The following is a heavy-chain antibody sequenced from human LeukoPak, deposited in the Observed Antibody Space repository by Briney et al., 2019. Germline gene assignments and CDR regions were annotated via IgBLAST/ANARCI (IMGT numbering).Heavy chain of an antibody. Sequence: SETLSLTCTVPGGSISSTRYYSGWIRQPPGKGLEWIGSIYYRGSTYYNPSLKRRVTISVDTSKNQFSLKLSSVTAADTAVYYCARDWIQNWFDPWGQGTLVTISS. CDR1: GGSISSTRYY. CDR3: ARDWIQNWFDP. J-gene: IGHJ5*02. D-gene: IGHD5-18*01. V-gene: IGHV4-39*07. CDR2: IYYRGST.